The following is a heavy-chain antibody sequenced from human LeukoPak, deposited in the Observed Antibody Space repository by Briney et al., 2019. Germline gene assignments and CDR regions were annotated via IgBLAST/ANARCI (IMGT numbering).Heavy chain of an antibody. Sequence: GASVKVSCKASGYTFTCYYMHWVRQAPGQGLEWMGWINPNSGGTNYAQKFQGRVTMTRDTSISTAYMELSRLRSDDTAVYYCARVSSIAAASNWFDPWGQGTLVTVSS. V-gene: IGHV1-2*02. CDR3: ARVSSIAAASNWFDP. J-gene: IGHJ5*02. CDR2: INPNSGGT. CDR1: GYTFTCYY. D-gene: IGHD6-13*01.